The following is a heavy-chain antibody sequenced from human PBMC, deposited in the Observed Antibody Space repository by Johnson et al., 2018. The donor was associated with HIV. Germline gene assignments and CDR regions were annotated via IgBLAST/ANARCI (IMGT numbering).Heavy chain of an antibody. Sequence: QVQLVESGGGLVQPGGSLRLSCAASGFTFSSYWMSWVRQAPGKGLEWVAVISYDGSNKYYADSVKGRFTISRDNSKNTLYLQMNSLRAEDTAVYYCARDRYPRRYFDWLFDAFDIWGQGTMVTVSS. D-gene: IGHD3-9*01. CDR3: ARDRYPRRYFDWLFDAFDI. V-gene: IGHV3-30*03. CDR2: ISYDGSNK. CDR1: GFTFSSYW. J-gene: IGHJ3*02.